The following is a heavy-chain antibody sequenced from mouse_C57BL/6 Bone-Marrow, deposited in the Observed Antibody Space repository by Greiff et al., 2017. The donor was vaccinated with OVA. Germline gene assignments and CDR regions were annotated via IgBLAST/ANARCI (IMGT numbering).Heavy chain of an antibody. V-gene: IGHV5-6*01. CDR2: ISSDGSYT. CDR1: GFTFSSYG. Sequence: EVQGVESGGDLVKPGGSLKLSCAASGFTFSSYGMSWVRQTPDKRLEWVATISSDGSYTYYPDSVKGRFTLSRDNAKNTLYLQMSSLTSEDTAMYYCARHPVITTVVAVDYWGQGTTLTVSS. D-gene: IGHD1-1*01. CDR3: ARHPVITTVVAVDY. J-gene: IGHJ2*01.